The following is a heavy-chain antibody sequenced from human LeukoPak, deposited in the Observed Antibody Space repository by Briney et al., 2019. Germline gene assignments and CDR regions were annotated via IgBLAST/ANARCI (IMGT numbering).Heavy chain of an antibody. Sequence: SVKVSCKASGGTFSSYAISWVRQAPGQGLEWMGGIIPIFGTANYAQKFQGRVTTTADESTSTAYMELSSLRSEDTAVYYCARERESSSWYRPKIFDYWGQGTLVTVSS. J-gene: IGHJ4*02. CDR1: GGTFSSYA. CDR3: ARERESSSWYRPKIFDY. V-gene: IGHV1-69*01. D-gene: IGHD6-13*01. CDR2: IIPIFGTA.